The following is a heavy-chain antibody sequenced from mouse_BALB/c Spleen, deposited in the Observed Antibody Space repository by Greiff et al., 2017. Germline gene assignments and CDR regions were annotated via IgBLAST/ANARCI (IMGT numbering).Heavy chain of an antibody. CDR3: ARHRDYGSSPFDY. Sequence: DVHLVESGGGLVKPGGSLKLSCAASGFAFSSYDMSWVRQTPEKRLEWVAYISSGGGSTYYPDTVKGRFTISRDNAKNTLYLQMSSLKSEDTAMYYCARHRDYGSSPFDYWGQGTTLTVSS. V-gene: IGHV5-12-1*01. J-gene: IGHJ2*01. CDR1: GFAFSSYD. D-gene: IGHD1-1*01. CDR2: ISSGGGST.